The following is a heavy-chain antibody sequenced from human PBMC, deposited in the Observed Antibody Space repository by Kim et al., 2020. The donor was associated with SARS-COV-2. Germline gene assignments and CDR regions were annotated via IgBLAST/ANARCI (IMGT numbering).Heavy chain of an antibody. CDR3: ARPHDVVTAMSWFDP. CDR2: IIPIFGTA. V-gene: IGHV1-69*13. CDR1: GGTFSSYA. J-gene: IGHJ5*02. Sequence: SVKVSCKASGGTFSSYAISWVRQAPGQGLEWMGGIIPIFGTANYAQKFQGRVTITADESTSTAYMELSSLRSEDTAVYYCARPHDVVTAMSWFDPWGQGTLVTVSS. D-gene: IGHD2-21*02.